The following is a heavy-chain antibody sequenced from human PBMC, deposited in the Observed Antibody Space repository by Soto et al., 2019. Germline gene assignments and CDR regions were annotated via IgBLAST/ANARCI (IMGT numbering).Heavy chain of an antibody. Sequence: SETLSLTCAVSGGSISSGGYSWSWIRQPPGKGLEWIGYIYHSGSTYYNPSLKSRVTISVDRSKNQFSLKLSSVTAADTSVYNCARGPPSLYLGQGPLVTV. CDR3: ARGPPSLY. CDR2: IYHSGST. J-gene: IGHJ4*02. V-gene: IGHV4-30-2*01. CDR1: GGSISSGGYS.